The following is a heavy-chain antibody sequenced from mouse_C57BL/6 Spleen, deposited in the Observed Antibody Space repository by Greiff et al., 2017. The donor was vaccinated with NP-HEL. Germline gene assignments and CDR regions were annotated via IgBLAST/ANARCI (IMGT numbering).Heavy chain of an antibody. CDR1: GYTFTDYN. D-gene: IGHD1-1*01. CDR3: ARNYGSSDTPWYFDV. Sequence: EVQLQQSGPELVKPGASVKMSCKASGYTFTDYNMHWVKQSHGKSLEWIGYINPNNGGTSYNQKFKGKATLTVNKSSSTAYMELRSLTSEDSAVYYCARNYGSSDTPWYFDVWGKGTTVTVSS. CDR2: INPNNGGT. J-gene: IGHJ1*03. V-gene: IGHV1-22*01.